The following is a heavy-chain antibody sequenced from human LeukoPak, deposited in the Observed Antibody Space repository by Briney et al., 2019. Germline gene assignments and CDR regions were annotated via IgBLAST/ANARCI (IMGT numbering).Heavy chain of an antibody. J-gene: IGHJ4*02. CDR1: GGSISSYY. CDR2: IYYTGST. D-gene: IGHD1-26*01. V-gene: IGHV4-59*08. CDR3: ARHKGGGTYSFDY. Sequence: PSENLSLTCTVSGGSISSYYWSWIRQPPGKGLEWIAHIYYTGSTNYNPSLKSRVTISVDTSKNLFSLKLSSVTAADTAVYYCARHKGGGTYSFDYWGQGTLVTVSS.